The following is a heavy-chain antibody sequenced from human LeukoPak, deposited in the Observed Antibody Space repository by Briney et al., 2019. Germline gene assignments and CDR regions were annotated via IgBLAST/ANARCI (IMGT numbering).Heavy chain of an antibody. CDR1: GYMFKNFG. CDR2: ISAYNGNT. V-gene: IGHV1-18*01. Sequence: ASAKVSCKADGYMFKNFGISWVRQAPGHGLEWMGGISAYNGNTNYDQKFKGRVSMTTDTSTRTAYMELRSLRSDDTAVYFCARMGSYYDILTGKTYFDYWGQGTLVTVSS. J-gene: IGHJ4*02. CDR3: ARMGSYYDILTGKTYFDY. D-gene: IGHD3-9*01.